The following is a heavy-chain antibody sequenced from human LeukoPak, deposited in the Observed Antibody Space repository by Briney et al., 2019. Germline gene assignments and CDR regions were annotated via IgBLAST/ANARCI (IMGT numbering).Heavy chain of an antibody. V-gene: IGHV1-2*02. J-gene: IGHJ6*02. D-gene: IGHD3-16*01. CDR2: INPNSGGT. CDR3: ARDLGELVHDGGKDT. CDR1: GYTFTGYY. Sequence: ASLKVSCKASGYTFTGYYMHWVRQAPGQGLEWMGWINPNSGGTNYAQKFQGRVTMTRDTSISTAYMELSRLRSDDTAVYYCARDLGELVHDGGKDTWGQGTTVTVSS.